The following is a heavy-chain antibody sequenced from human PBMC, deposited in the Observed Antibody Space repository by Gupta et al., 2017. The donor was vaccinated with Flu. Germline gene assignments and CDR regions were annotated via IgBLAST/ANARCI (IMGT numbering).Heavy chain of an antibody. V-gene: IGHV3-48*03. CDR3: VPGHYSDT. D-gene: IGHD4-11*01. CDR2: SSATGDSV. CDR1: GFMFSNYI. J-gene: IGHJ5*02. Sequence: ETQLVESGGTLVQPGGSLRLSCATSGFMFSNYIMNWVRQAPRKGLEWISHSSATGDSVHYADSVKGRFTISRDSAKKSLYLQLDSLRVEDTGIYYCVPGHYSDTWGQGTPVTVSS.